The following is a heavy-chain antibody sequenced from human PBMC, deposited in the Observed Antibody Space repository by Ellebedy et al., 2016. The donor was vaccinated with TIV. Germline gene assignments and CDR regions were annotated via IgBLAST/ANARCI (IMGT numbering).Heavy chain of an antibody. J-gene: IGHJ4*02. CDR1: GFIFNDHA. CDR3: ARDVSSSGWYDSLRIDH. D-gene: IGHD6-19*01. V-gene: IGHV3-30*03. Sequence: GESLKISXAASGFIFNDHALHWFRQALGKGLEWVAVISYDGSNKYYGDSVKGRFIISRDNSKKTVDLQINSPKPEDTAVYYCARDVSSSGWYDSLRIDHWGQGTPVTAS. CDR2: ISYDGSNK.